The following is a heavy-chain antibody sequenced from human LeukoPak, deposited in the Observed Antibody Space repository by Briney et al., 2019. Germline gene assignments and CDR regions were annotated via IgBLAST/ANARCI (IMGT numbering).Heavy chain of an antibody. Sequence: GASVKVSCKASGYTFTSYGISWVRQAPGQGLEWMGWISAYNGNTNYAQKLQGRVTMTTDTSTSTAYMELRSLRSDDTAVYYCARDLSIAARGWFDPWGQGTLVTVSP. CDR3: ARDLSIAARGWFDP. D-gene: IGHD6-6*01. V-gene: IGHV1-18*01. J-gene: IGHJ5*02. CDR2: ISAYNGNT. CDR1: GYTFTSYG.